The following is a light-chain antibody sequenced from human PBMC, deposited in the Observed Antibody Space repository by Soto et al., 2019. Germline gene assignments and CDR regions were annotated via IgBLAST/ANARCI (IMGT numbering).Light chain of an antibody. J-gene: IGKJ4*01. CDR2: GAS. CDR1: ESVSNN. Sequence: EIVLTQPPATLSVSQGERATLSCRASESVSNNLAWYQQKPGQAHRLLIFGASARATVIPARFSGSGSGTEFTRTISSLQSEDFAVYYWQQYNKWPLTFGGGTKVEIK. CDR3: QQYNKWPLT. V-gene: IGKV3-15*01.